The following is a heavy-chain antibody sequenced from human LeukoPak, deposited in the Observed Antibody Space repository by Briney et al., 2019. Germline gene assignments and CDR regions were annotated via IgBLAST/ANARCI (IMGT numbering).Heavy chain of an antibody. Sequence: PSETLSLTCTVSDDSISSISFYWGWIRQPPGKGLEWIGSIYYGGTTYYNPSLESRVTMSLDTSKEQFSLRLRSVTAADTAVYYCVAYTSSLRWFDPWGQGTLVIVSS. D-gene: IGHD6-13*01. V-gene: IGHV4-39*07. CDR3: VAYTSSLRWFDP. CDR1: DDSISSISFY. J-gene: IGHJ5*02. CDR2: IYYGGTT.